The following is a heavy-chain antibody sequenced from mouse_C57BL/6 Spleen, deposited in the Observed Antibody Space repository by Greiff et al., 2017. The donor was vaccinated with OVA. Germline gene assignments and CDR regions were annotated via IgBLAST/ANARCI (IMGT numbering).Heavy chain of an antibody. D-gene: IGHD1-1*01. J-gene: IGHJ2*01. CDR1: GYTFTDYY. Sequence: EVQLQQSGPELVKPGASVKISCKASGYTFTDYYMNWVKQSHGKSLEWIGDINPNNGGTRYNQKFKGKATLTVDKSSSTAYMELRSLTSEDSAVYYCARGGEGFITTVDYFDYWGQGTTLTGSS. V-gene: IGHV1-26*01. CDR3: ARGGEGFITTVDYFDY. CDR2: INPNNGGT.